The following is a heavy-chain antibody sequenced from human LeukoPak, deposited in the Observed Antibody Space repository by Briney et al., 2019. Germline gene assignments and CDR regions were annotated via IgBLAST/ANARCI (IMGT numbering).Heavy chain of an antibody. V-gene: IGHV3-53*01. CDR3: ARDRKVGATEYDY. CDR2: IYSGGST. Sequence: GGSLRLSCAASGFTVSSNYMSRVRQAPGKGLEWVSVIYSGGSTYYADSVTGRFTISRDNSKNTLYLQMNSLRAEDTAVYYCARDRKVGATEYDYWGQGTLVTVSS. CDR1: GFTVSSNY. D-gene: IGHD1-26*01. J-gene: IGHJ4*02.